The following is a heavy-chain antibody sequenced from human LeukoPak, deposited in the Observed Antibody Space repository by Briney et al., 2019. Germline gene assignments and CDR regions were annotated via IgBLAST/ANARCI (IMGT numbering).Heavy chain of an antibody. V-gene: IGHV3-21*01. D-gene: IGHD5-18*01. CDR2: ITTSGTYI. J-gene: IGHJ4*02. Sequence: GGSLRLSCAASGFCFSSYSMTWVRQAPGKGLEWVSSITTSGTYIYFADSVKGRFTISRDNAINSLYLQMNSLRAEDTAVYYCARVRRGYNYGGGDYWGQGTLVTVSS. CDR1: GFCFSSYS. CDR3: ARVRRGYNYGGGDY.